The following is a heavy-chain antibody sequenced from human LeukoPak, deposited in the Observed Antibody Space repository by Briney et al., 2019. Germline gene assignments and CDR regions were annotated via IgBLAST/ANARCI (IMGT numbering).Heavy chain of an antibody. CDR1: GYSFTSYW. V-gene: IGHV5-51*01. CDR3: ATGSSSWLYYYYGMDV. J-gene: IGHJ6*02. D-gene: IGHD6-13*01. Sequence: GESLQISCKGSGYSFTSYWIGWVRQMPGKGLEWMGIIYPGDSDTRYSPSFQGQVTISADKSISTAYLQWSSLKASDTAMYYCATGSSSWLYYYYGMDVWGQGTTVTVSS. CDR2: IYPGDSDT.